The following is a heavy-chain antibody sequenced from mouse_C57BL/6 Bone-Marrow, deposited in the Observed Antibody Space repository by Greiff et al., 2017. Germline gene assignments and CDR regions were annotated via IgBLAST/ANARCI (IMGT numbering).Heavy chain of an antibody. Sequence: QVQLKESGAELVRPGASVTLSCKASGYTFTDYEMHWVKQTPVHGLEWIGAIDPETGGTAYNQKFKGKAILTADKSSSTAYMDLRSLTSEDSAVYYCMGDYGSSQSYFDYWGQGTTLTVSS. V-gene: IGHV1-15*01. D-gene: IGHD1-1*01. CDR2: IDPETGGT. CDR3: MGDYGSSQSYFDY. CDR1: GYTFTDYE. J-gene: IGHJ2*01.